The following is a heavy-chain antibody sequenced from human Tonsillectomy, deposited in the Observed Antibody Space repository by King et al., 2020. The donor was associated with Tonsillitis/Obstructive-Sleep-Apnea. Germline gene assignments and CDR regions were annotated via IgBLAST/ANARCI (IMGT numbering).Heavy chain of an antibody. CDR3: ARARRGGATFIDY. V-gene: IGHV4-39*01. J-gene: IGHJ4*02. D-gene: IGHD1-26*01. CDR1: GDSISTNNYY. CDR2: IDYTGDT. Sequence: QLQESGPGLVKPSETLSLTCTVSGDSISTNNYYWGWIRQPPGKGLQRIGSIDYTGDTYSNSSLTSRVTISVDTSKNRFSLKLSSVTAADTAVYYCARARRGGATFIDYWGQGTLVTVSS.